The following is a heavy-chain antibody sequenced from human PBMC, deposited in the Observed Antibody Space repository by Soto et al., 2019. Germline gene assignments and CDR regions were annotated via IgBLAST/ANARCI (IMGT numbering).Heavy chain of an antibody. CDR3: ALGEMATVPFDY. V-gene: IGHV3-20*04. Sequence: GGSLRLSCAASGFTFDDYGMSWARQAPGKGLEWVSGVNWNGSSYIYYADSLKGRFTISRDNAKSSLYLQMNSLRAEDTAVYYCALGEMATVPFDYWGQGTLVTVSS. CDR2: VNWNGSSYI. CDR1: GFTFDDYG. D-gene: IGHD4-4*01. J-gene: IGHJ4*02.